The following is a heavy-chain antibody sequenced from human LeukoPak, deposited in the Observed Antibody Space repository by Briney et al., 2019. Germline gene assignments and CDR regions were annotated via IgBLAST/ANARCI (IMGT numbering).Heavy chain of an antibody. CDR2: ISWNSGSI. CDR1: GFTFDDYA. V-gene: IGHV3-9*01. Sequence: GGSLRLSCAASGFTFDDYAMHWVRQAPGKGLEWVSGISWNSGSIGYADSVKGRFTISRDNAKNSLYLQMNSLKTEDTAVYYCTRHDDGIAAASSWGQGTLVTVSS. CDR3: TRHDDGIAAASS. D-gene: IGHD6-13*01. J-gene: IGHJ4*02.